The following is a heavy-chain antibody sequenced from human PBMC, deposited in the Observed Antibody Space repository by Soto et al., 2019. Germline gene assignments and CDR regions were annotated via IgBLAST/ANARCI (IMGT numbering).Heavy chain of an antibody. J-gene: IGHJ4*02. V-gene: IGHV4-59*01. CDR3: ARGTSWQLPFDY. Sequence: ETLSLPCTVSSDSISSYYWSWIRQPPGKRLEWVGYISYSGSTDYNPSLKSRVTISGDTSKNQFSLKVSSVTAADTAVYYCARGTSWQLPFDYWGQGTLVTVSS. D-gene: IGHD6-13*01. CDR2: ISYSGST. CDR1: SDSISSYY.